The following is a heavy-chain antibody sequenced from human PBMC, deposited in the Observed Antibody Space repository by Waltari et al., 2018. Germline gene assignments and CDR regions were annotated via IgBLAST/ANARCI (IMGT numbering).Heavy chain of an antibody. CDR1: GYTFTGYY. D-gene: IGHD6-19*01. J-gene: IGHJ3*02. V-gene: IGHV1-2*07. CDR3: ARDLQAVAGPTNAFDI. Sequence: QVQLVQSGAEVKKPGASVKVSCKASGYTFTGYYMHWVRQAPGQGLEWMGGSNPNSVGTNDAHKFQGRVTMTRDTAISTAYTELSRLRSDDTAVYYCARDLQAVAGPTNAFDIWGQGTMVTVSS. CDR2: SNPNSVGT.